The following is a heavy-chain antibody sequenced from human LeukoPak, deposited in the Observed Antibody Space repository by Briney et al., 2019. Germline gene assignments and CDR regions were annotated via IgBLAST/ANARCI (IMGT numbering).Heavy chain of an antibody. CDR3: VRASGRYTDAFDI. J-gene: IGHJ3*02. CDR2: INPNSGGT. D-gene: IGHD1-26*01. V-gene: IGHV1-2*02. CDR1: GYTFTGYY. Sequence: ASVKVSCKASGYTFTGYYMNWVGQAPGQGLEWMGWINPNSGGTNYAQKCSGRVTMTRATSISTDNLELSRLRFGDTDWCYCVRASGRYTDAFDIWGQGTMVTVSS.